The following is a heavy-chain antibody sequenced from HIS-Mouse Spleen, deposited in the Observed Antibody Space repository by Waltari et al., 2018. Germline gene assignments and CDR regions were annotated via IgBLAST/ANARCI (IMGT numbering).Heavy chain of an antibody. Sequence: QVQLQESGPGLVKPSETLSLTCTVSGYSISSGYYWSWIRQPPGKGLEWIGEINHSGSTNSNPSLKSRVTISVDTSKNQFSRKLSSVTAADTAVYYCAGYNWNYGTDYWGQGTLVTVSS. J-gene: IGHJ4*02. CDR3: AGYNWNYGTDY. V-gene: IGHV4-38-2*02. CDR1: GYSISSGYY. CDR2: INHSGST. D-gene: IGHD1-7*01.